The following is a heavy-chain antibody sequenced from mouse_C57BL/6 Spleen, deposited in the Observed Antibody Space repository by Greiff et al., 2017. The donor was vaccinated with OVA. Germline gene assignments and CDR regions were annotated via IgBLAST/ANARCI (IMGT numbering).Heavy chain of an antibody. D-gene: IGHD2-4*01. J-gene: IGHJ2*01. CDR3: ARRTYDYDGPFDY. V-gene: IGHV1-50*01. CDR1: GYTFTSYW. CDR2: IDPSDSYT. Sequence: QVQLQQPGAELVKPGASVKLSCKASGYTFTSYWMQWVKQRPGQGLEWIGEIDPSDSYTNYNQKFKGKATLTVDTSSSTAYMQLSSLTSEDSAVYYCARRTYDYDGPFDYWGQGTTLTVSS.